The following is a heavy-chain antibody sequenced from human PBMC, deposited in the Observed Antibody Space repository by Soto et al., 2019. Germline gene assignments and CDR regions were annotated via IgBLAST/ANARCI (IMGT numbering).Heavy chain of an antibody. V-gene: IGHV1-69*13. CDR2: IIPIFGTA. Sequence: GASVKVSCKASGGTFSSYAMSWVRQAPGQGLEWMGGIIPIFGTANYAQKFQGRVTITADESTSTAYTELSSLRSEDTAVYYCARDKEMSGYCSGGSCPNYYGMDVWGQGTTVTVSS. CDR3: ARDKEMSGYCSGGSCPNYYGMDV. J-gene: IGHJ6*02. CDR1: GGTFSSYA. D-gene: IGHD2-15*01.